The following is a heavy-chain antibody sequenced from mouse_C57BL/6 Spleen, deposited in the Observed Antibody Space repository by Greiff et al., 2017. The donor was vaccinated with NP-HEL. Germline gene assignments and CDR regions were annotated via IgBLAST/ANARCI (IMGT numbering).Heavy chain of an antibody. CDR1: GYTFTSYW. J-gene: IGHJ2*01. Sequence: QVQLQQPGAELVKPGASVKLSCKASGYTFTSYWMQWVKQRPGQGLEWIGEIDPSDSYTNYNQKFKGKATLTVDTSSSTAYMQLSSLTSEDSAVYYCARLTAQATSFDYWGQGTTLTVSS. CDR3: ARLTAQATSFDY. CDR2: IDPSDSYT. D-gene: IGHD3-2*02. V-gene: IGHV1-50*01.